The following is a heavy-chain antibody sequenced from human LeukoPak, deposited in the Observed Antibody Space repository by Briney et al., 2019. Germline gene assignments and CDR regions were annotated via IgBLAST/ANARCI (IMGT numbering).Heavy chain of an antibody. CDR2: ISNHNGNT. J-gene: IGHJ4*02. V-gene: IGHV1-18*04. D-gene: IGHD3-10*01. CDR1: GFTFSAYG. Sequence: ASVKVSCKTSGFTFSAYGIAWVRQAPGHGPEWMGWISNHNGNTMYAQKFQDRITVTTETSTGTASMELRSLKPDDTGIYYCTRGVALATVYYFDFWGRGTQVTVAS. CDR3: TRGVALATVYYFDF.